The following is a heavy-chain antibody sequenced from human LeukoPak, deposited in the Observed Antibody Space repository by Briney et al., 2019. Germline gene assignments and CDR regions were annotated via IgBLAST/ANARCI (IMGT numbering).Heavy chain of an antibody. CDR1: GFTFSSDW. CDR2: INGDASST. CDR3: ANTDHYDSSGYYYDY. V-gene: IGHV3-74*01. J-gene: IGHJ4*02. D-gene: IGHD3-22*01. Sequence: PRGSLRLSCGASGFTFSSDWMHWVRQAPGKGLVWVSRINGDASSTSYADSVKGRFTISRDNAKNTLYLQMNSLRAEDTAVYYCANTDHYDSSGYYYDYWGQGILVTVSS.